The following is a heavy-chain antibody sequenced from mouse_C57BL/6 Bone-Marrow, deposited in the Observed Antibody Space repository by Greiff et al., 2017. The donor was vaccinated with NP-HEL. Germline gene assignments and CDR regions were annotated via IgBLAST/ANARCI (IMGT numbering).Heavy chain of an antibody. CDR1: GYTFTSYW. J-gene: IGHJ4*01. CDR3: ARGATVVGDYAMDY. CDR2: IDPSDSYT. Sequence: QVHVKQPGAELVRPGTSVKLSCKASGYTFTSYWMHWVKQRPGQGLEWIGVIDPSDSYTNYNQKFKGKATLTVDTSSSTAYMQLSSLTSEDSAVYYCARGATVVGDYAMDYWGQGTSVTVSS. V-gene: IGHV1-59*01. D-gene: IGHD1-1*01.